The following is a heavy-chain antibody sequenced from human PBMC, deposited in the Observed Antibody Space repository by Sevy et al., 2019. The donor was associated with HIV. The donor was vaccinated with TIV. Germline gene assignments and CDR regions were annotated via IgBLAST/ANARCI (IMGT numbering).Heavy chain of an antibody. D-gene: IGHD1-7*01. CDR2: ISSGTTNR. CDR1: GFIFSDYS. V-gene: IGHV3-11*06. J-gene: IGHJ4*02. Sequence: GGSLRLSCAASGFIFSDYSMSWIRQSPGKGLEWVSDISSGTTNRKYADSVKGRFTISRDNAKNSLYLQMNSLTVEDTAVYYCARDRRNYSGQYFDFWGQGTLVTVSS. CDR3: ARDRRNYSGQYFDF.